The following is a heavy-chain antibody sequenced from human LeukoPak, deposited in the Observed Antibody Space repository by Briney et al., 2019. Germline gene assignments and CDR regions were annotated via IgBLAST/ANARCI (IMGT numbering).Heavy chain of an antibody. CDR3: ARDFIVVVPAGFDP. V-gene: IGHV1-2*02. Sequence: GASVKVSCKASGYTFTGYYMHWVRQAPGQGLEWMGWINPNSGGTNYAQKFQGRVTMTRDTSISTAYTELSRLRSDDTAVYYCARDFIVVVPAGFDPWGQGTLVTVSS. CDR2: INPNSGGT. D-gene: IGHD2-2*01. J-gene: IGHJ5*02. CDR1: GYTFTGYY.